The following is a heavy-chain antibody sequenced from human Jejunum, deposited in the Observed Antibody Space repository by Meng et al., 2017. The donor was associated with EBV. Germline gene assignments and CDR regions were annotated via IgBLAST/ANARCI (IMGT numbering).Heavy chain of an antibody. Sequence: QVELQGAGPGLVKPSATLSLTCTVSGGSGSSGGYYWSWIRQPPGKGLEWIGYIYNSESTNYKSSLKSRVTISADTSKNQFSLRLSSVTAADTAVYYCARDQNGSYFAYWGQGTLVTVSS. V-gene: IGHV4-61*08. J-gene: IGHJ4*02. CDR1: GGSGSSGGYY. CDR3: ARDQNGSYFAY. CDR2: IYNSEST. D-gene: IGHD1-26*01.